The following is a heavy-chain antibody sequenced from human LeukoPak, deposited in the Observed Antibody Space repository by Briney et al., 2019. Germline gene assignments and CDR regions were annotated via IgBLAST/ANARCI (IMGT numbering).Heavy chain of an antibody. J-gene: IGHJ4*02. D-gene: IGHD3-22*01. CDR1: FGSTSSYY. Sequence: SETLSLTCTVSFGSTSSYYWSWIRQPPGKGLEWIGYIYYSGSTNYNPSLKSRVTISVDTSKNQFSLKLNSVTAADTAVYYCARDRYYYDSTSAFDYWGQGTLVTVSS. CDR3: ARDRYYYDSTSAFDY. V-gene: IGHV4-59*12. CDR2: IYYSGST.